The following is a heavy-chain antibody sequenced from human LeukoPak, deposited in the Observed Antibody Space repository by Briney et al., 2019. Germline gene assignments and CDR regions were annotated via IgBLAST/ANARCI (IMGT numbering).Heavy chain of an antibody. CDR2: ISWNSGSI. J-gene: IGHJ4*02. CDR3: AKDGDSSSNYFDY. CDR1: GFTFDDYA. Sequence: GGSLRLSCAASGFTFDDYAMHWVRQAPGKGLEWVSGISWNSGSIGYADSVKGRFTISRDNAKNSLYLQMNSLGAEDMALYYCAKDGDSSSNYFDYWGQGTLVTVSS. V-gene: IGHV3-9*03. D-gene: IGHD6-6*01.